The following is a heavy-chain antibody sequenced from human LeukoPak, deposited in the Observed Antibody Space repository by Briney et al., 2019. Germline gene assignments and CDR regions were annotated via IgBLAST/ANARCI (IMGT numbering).Heavy chain of an antibody. J-gene: IGHJ4*02. D-gene: IGHD2-21*01. CDR2: IGHNNGDT. CDR1: GFTFVTHG. Sequence: GASVNVSCTASGFTFVTHGISWVRRGPGHGLEWMGRIGHNNGDTKYAQKFQGRVTMTTDTSTNTAYMELRSLRSDDTAVYFCARDPFYGLQVDAFDLWGQGTLVRVSS. V-gene: IGHV1-18*01. CDR3: ARDPFYGLQVDAFDL.